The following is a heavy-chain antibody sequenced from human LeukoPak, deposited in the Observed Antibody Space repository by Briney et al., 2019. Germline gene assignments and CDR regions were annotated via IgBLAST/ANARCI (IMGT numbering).Heavy chain of an antibody. Sequence: SETLSLTCTVSGDSINTNIYYWGWIRQPPGKGLEWIGHVYYSGSTYSSPSLKGRVTILLDTSNNHFSLRLSSGTAADTAVYYCARLMPGLSMDVWGKGTPLTVSS. D-gene: IGHD2-8*01. CDR2: VYYSGST. CDR1: GDSINTNIYY. CDR3: ARLMPGLSMDV. V-gene: IGHV4-39*07. J-gene: IGHJ6*03.